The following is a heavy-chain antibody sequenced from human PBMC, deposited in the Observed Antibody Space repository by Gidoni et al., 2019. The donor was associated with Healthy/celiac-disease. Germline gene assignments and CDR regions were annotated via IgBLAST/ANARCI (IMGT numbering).Heavy chain of an antibody. CDR1: GLPFSDYY. J-gene: IGHJ4*02. Sequence: QVQLVESGGGLVKPGGSLRLSCAASGLPFSDYYMSWLRQAPGKGLEWVSYISSSSSYTNYADSVKGRFTISRDNAKNSLYLQMNSLRAEDTAVYYCARSLKEGAMELWGQGTLVTVSS. V-gene: IGHV3-11*05. CDR2: ISSSSSYT. D-gene: IGHD1-26*01. CDR3: ARSLKEGAMEL.